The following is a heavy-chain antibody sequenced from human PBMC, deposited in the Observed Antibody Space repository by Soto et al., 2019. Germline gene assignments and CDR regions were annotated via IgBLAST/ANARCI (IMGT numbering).Heavy chain of an antibody. CDR3: ARTLTYYDFS. Sequence: EVQLVESGGGLVQPGGSLRLSCAASGFTLGSYWMHWVRQAPGKGLVWVSRINSDGSNTTYADSVKGRFTISRDNAKNTLYLQMSSLRAEDTAVYYCARTLTYYDFSWGQGTLVTVSS. CDR2: INSDGSNT. J-gene: IGHJ5*02. V-gene: IGHV3-74*01. D-gene: IGHD3-3*01. CDR1: GFTLGSYW.